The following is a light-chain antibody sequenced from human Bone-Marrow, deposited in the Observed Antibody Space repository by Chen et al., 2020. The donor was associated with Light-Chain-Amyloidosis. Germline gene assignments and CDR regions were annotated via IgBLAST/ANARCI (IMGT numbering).Light chain of an antibody. J-gene: IGLJ1*01. CDR2: EVT. CDR3: CSYAGSPLYV. CDR1: SSDVGSYDF. Sequence: QSALTQPASVSGSPGQSITISCTGTSSDVGSYDFVSWYQQHAGKAPKLMIYEVTTRPSGVSNRFSGSKSGNTASLTISGLQAEDEADYYCCSYAGSPLYVFGTGTKVSVL. V-gene: IGLV2-23*02.